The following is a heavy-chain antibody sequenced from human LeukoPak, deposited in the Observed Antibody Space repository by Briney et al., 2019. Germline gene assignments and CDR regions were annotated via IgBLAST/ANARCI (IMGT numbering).Heavy chain of an antibody. V-gene: IGHV4-59*01. CDR2: VYYRGIT. Sequence: SGTLSLSCVVSGGSISSYYWNWFRQPPGKGLGWIGYVYYRGITNYNPSLKSRVPMSVDTSKSQFSLELSSVTAADPAAYYCARSPGLAAAAPDPFFDYGGQGTLVTVPS. CDR3: ARSPGLAAAAPDPFFDY. J-gene: IGHJ4*02. CDR1: GGSISSYY. D-gene: IGHD6-13*01.